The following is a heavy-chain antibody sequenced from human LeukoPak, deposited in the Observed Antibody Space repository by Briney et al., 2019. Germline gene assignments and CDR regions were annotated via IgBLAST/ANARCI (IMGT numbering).Heavy chain of an antibody. CDR2: ISGSGGST. D-gene: IGHD3-10*01. CDR3: VKGSGSYYASRFDY. Sequence: GGSLRLSCAASGFTFSSYAMSWVRQAPGKGLEWVSAISGSGGSTYYAVSVKGRFTISRDNSKNTLYLQMNSLRAEDTAVYYCVKGSGSYYASRFDYWGQGTLVTVSS. V-gene: IGHV3-23*01. J-gene: IGHJ4*02. CDR1: GFTFSSYA.